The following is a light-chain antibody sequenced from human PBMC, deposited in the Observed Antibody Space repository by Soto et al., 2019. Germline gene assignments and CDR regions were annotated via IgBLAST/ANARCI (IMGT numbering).Light chain of an antibody. CDR2: AAF. Sequence: EIVMTQSPATLSVSPGERVTLSCRASQSVSTSVAWYQQKPGQAPRLLIYAAFTRATGVPARFSGSGSGTEFAHPISGLQFDFFAFYHCRQQKDLPPTCGGGTRVDI. CDR1: QSVSTS. J-gene: IGKJ4*01. CDR3: RQQKDLPPT. V-gene: IGKV3-15*01.